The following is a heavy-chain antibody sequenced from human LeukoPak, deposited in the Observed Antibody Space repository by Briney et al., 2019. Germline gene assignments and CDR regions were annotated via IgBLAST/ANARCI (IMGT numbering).Heavy chain of an antibody. CDR3: ATVFGRSSWYVGSPFDY. J-gene: IGHJ4*02. D-gene: IGHD6-13*01. CDR1: GYTFTSYG. Sequence: ASVKVSCKASGYTFTSYGISWVRQAHGQGLEWMGWISAYNGNTNYAQKLQGRGTMTTDTSTSTAYMELRSLRSDDTAVYYCATVFGRSSWYVGSPFDYWGQGTLVTVSS. CDR2: ISAYNGNT. V-gene: IGHV1-18*01.